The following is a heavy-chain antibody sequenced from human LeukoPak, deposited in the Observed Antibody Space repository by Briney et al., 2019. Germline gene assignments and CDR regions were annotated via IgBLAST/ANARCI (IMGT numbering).Heavy chain of an antibody. Sequence: AETLSLTCTGSGGFITSSYWSWIRQSPGKGLEWIGYIHYTGSTNYNPSLKSRVTMLIDTSKNQFSLKLSSVTAADTAEYYCARVGYSAGDNWLDPWGQGTLVTVSS. CDR2: IHYTGST. CDR3: ARVGYSAGDNWLDP. D-gene: IGHD2-15*01. CDR1: GGFITSSY. V-gene: IGHV4-59*01. J-gene: IGHJ5*02.